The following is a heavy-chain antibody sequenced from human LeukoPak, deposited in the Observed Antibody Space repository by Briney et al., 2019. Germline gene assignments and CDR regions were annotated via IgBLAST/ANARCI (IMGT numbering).Heavy chain of an antibody. J-gene: IGHJ4*02. Sequence: ASVTVSYTPSVYTFTINYMHWVGQAPGQGLEGRGITHPSGGNPTSPQKFQARVAMTRDTSTSTVYMELSSLRSEDTAIYYCARDCSSTRCQGPVFDNWGQGTLVTVSS. CDR1: VYTFTINY. CDR2: THPSGGNP. CDR3: ARDCSSTRCQGPVFDN. D-gene: IGHD2-2*01. V-gene: IGHV1-46*01.